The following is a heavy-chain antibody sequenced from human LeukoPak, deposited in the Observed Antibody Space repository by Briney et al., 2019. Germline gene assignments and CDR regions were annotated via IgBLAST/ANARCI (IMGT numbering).Heavy chain of an antibody. Sequence: GGSLRLSCAASGFTFSSYWMSWVRQAPGRGREWVANIKQDGSEKYYVDSVKGRFTISRDNAKNSLYLQMTSLRAEDTAVYYCARDLYRIVVVPHYFHYWGQGTLVTVSS. CDR2: IKQDGSEK. CDR1: GFTFSSYW. J-gene: IGHJ4*02. V-gene: IGHV3-7*01. CDR3: ARDLYRIVVVPHYFHY. D-gene: IGHD3-22*01.